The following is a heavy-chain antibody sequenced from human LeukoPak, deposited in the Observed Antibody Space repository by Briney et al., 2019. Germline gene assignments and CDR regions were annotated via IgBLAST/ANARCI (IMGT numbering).Heavy chain of an antibody. D-gene: IGHD2-15*01. V-gene: IGHV3-23*01. CDR2: ISGSGDTT. CDR1: GFTFSSYA. Sequence: GGSLRLSCAASGFTFSSYAMSWVRQAPGKGLQWVSVISGSGDTTYYADSVKRRFTISRDNSNNTPYLQMNSLRDEDTAVYYCARERFCSSGRCTGIDYWGQGTLVTVSS. J-gene: IGHJ4*02. CDR3: ARERFCSSGRCTGIDY.